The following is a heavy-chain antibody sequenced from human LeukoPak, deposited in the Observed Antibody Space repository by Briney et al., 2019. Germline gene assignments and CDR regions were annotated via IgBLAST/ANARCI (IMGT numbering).Heavy chain of an antibody. Sequence: ASVKVSCKASGYTFTGYYMHWVRQAPGKGLEWMGGFDPEDGETIYAQKFQGRVTMTEDTSTDTAYMELSSLRSEDTAVYYCATEEAPDDFWSGYFDYWGQGTLVTVSS. V-gene: IGHV1-24*01. J-gene: IGHJ4*02. CDR2: FDPEDGET. CDR1: GYTFTGYY. D-gene: IGHD3-3*01. CDR3: ATEEAPDDFWSGYFDY.